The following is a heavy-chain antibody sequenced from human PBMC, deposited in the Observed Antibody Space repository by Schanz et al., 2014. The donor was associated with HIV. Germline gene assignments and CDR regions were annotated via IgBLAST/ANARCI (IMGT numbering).Heavy chain of an antibody. CDR3: AREEVRGVNSFDP. D-gene: IGHD3-10*01. Sequence: QVQLAESGGGVVQPGGSLRLSCAASGFTFSSYGMYWVRQAPGKGLEWVAVISFDGSEKYYADSVKGRFTISRDNSKNTLYLQMNNLRSEDTAVYYCAREEVRGVNSFDPWGQGTLVTVSS. V-gene: IGHV3-30*03. CDR2: ISFDGSEK. CDR1: GFTFSSYG. J-gene: IGHJ5*02.